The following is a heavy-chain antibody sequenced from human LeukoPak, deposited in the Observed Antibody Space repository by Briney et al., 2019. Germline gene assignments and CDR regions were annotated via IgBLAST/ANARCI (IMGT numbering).Heavy chain of an antibody. V-gene: IGHV4-59*01. CDR1: GVSISSYY. J-gene: IGHJ4*02. CDR2: IHYSGST. Sequence: SETLSLTCTVSGVSISSYYWSWIRQPPGKGLGWIGYIHYSGSTNYNPSLKSRVTISVDTSKNQFSLNLSSVTAADTAVYYCARGYCSGGSCYSALEYWGQGTLVTVSS. D-gene: IGHD2-15*01. CDR3: ARGYCSGGSCYSALEY.